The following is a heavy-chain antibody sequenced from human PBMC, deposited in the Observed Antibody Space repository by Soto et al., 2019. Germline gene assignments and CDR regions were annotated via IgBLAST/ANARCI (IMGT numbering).Heavy chain of an antibody. Sequence: SETLSLTCTVSGGSVSSGSYYWSWIRQPPGKGLEWIGYIYYSGSTNYNPSLKSRVTISVDTSKNQFSLKLSSVTAADTAVYYCARGGIVVVPAAMTGQYYYYYYGMDVWGQGTAVTVSS. J-gene: IGHJ6*02. CDR1: GGSVSSGSYY. D-gene: IGHD2-2*01. V-gene: IGHV4-61*01. CDR3: ARGGIVVVPAAMTGQYYYYYYGMDV. CDR2: IYYSGST.